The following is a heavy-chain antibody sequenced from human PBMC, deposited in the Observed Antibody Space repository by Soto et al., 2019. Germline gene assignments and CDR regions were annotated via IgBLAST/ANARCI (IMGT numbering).Heavy chain of an antibody. Sequence: GGSLRLSCAASGFTFSSYGMHWVRQAPGKGLEWVAVIWYDGSNKYYADSVKGRFTISRDNSKNTLYLQMNSLRAEDTAVYYCARDGGFESGWYRWFDPWGQGTLVTVSS. J-gene: IGHJ5*02. V-gene: IGHV3-33*01. D-gene: IGHD6-19*01. CDR1: GFTFSSYG. CDR3: ARDGGFESGWYRWFDP. CDR2: IWYDGSNK.